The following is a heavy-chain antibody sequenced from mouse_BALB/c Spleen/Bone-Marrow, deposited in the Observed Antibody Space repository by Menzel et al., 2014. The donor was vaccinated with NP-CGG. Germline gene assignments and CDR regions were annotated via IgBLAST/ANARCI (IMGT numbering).Heavy chain of an antibody. V-gene: IGHV7-3*02. CDR2: IRNEANGYTT. D-gene: IGHD2-14*01. J-gene: IGHJ1*01. Sequence: EVMLVESGGGLVQPGGSLRLSCATSGFTFTDYYMSWVRQPPGKALEWLGFIRNEANGYTTEYSASVKGRFTISRDNSQSILYLQMNTLRAEDSATYYCARDVYGYDGWFFDVWGAGTTVTVSS. CDR1: GFTFTDYY. CDR3: ARDVYGYDGWFFDV.